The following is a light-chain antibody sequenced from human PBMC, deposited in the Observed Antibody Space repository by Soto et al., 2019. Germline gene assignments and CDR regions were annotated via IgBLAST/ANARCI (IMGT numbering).Light chain of an antibody. Sequence: QSAMTQPASVSGSPGQSITISCTGTSSGVGGYNYVSWYQQHPGKAPKLMIYEVSNRPSGVSNRFSGSKSGNTASLTISGLQSEDEAGYYCSSYTSSSTGVFGTGTKLTVL. CDR3: SSYTSSSTGV. J-gene: IGLJ1*01. V-gene: IGLV2-14*01. CDR1: SSGVGGYNY. CDR2: EVS.